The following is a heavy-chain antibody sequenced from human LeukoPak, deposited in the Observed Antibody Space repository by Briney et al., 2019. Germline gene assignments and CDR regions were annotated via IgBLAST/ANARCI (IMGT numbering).Heavy chain of an antibody. CDR1: GFTFSNYE. V-gene: IGHV3-7*01. CDR2: IKQVRCEK. D-gene: IGHD6-13*01. J-gene: IGHJ5*02. CDR3: ARAPYSSSRAKKQWLATNWFDP. Sequence: VGSLRLSCAASGFTFSNYEIKMVRQAPWKVLYWVANIKQVRCEKYYVDSVKGRFTISRDNAKNSLYLQMNSLRAEDTAVYYCARAPYSSSRAKKQWLATNWFDPWGQGTLVTVSS.